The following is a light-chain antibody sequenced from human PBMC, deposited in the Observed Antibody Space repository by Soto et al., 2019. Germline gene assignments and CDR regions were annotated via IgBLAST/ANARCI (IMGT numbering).Light chain of an antibody. V-gene: IGKV1-39*01. CDR2: AAS. J-gene: IGKJ4*01. CDR3: QQYYSYPLT. Sequence: DIQMTQSPSSVSASAGDIVTITCRASQSISRYLNWYQQKPGKAPKLLIYAASTLQSGVPSRFSGSGSGTDFTLTISCLQSEDFATYYCQQYYSYPLTFGGGTKVDIK. CDR1: QSISRY.